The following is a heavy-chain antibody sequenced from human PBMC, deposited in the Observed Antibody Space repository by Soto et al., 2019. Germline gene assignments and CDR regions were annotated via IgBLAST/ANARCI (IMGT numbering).Heavy chain of an antibody. Sequence: QSQTLSLTCAISGDSVSSNSAAWNWIRQSPSRGLEWLGRTYYRSKWYNDYAVSVKSRITINPDTSKNQFSLQLNSVTPEDTAVYYCARSPTGYSSSSVAFDIWGQGTMVTVSS. CDR1: GDSVSSNSAA. V-gene: IGHV6-1*01. D-gene: IGHD6-6*01. J-gene: IGHJ3*02. CDR3: ARSPTGYSSSSVAFDI. CDR2: TYYRSKWYN.